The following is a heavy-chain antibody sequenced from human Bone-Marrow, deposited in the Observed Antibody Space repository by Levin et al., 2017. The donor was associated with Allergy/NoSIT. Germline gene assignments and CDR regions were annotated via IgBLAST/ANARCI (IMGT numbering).Heavy chain of an antibody. D-gene: IGHD3-9*01. CDR1: GFTFSSYG. Sequence: GGSLRLSCAASGFTFSSYGMHWVRQAPGKGLEWVAVIWYDGSNKYYADSVKGRFTISRDNSKNTLYLQMNSLRAEDTAVYYCARGWGGWLLSGGDYWGQGTLVTVSS. V-gene: IGHV3-33*01. CDR3: ARGWGGWLLSGGDY. J-gene: IGHJ4*02. CDR2: IWYDGSNK.